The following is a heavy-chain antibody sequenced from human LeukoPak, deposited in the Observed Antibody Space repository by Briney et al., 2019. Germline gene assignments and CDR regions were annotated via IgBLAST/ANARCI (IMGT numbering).Heavy chain of an antibody. J-gene: IGHJ6*02. V-gene: IGHV3-11*04. CDR2: ISSSSSTI. CDR3: ARRGVAGTPNYYYGMDV. CDR1: GFTFSDYY. Sequence: GGSLRLSCAASGFTFSDYYMSWIRQAPGKGLEWASYISSSSSTIYYADSVKGRFTISRDNAKNSLYLQMNSLRDEDTAVYYCARRGVAGTPNYYYGMDVWGQGTTVTVSS. D-gene: IGHD6-19*01.